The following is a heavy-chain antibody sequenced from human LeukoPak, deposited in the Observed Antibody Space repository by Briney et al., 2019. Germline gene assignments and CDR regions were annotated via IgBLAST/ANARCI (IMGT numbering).Heavy chain of an antibody. J-gene: IGHJ3*02. CDR1: GFTFSSYW. V-gene: IGHV3-74*01. D-gene: IGHD3-22*01. CDR2: INSDGSST. CDR3: ALPETPNYYDRGDAFDI. Sequence: GGSLRLSCAASGFTFSSYWMHWVRQAPGKGLVWVSRINSDGSSTSYADSVKGRFTISRDNAKNTLYLQMNSLRAEDTAVYYCALPETPNYYDRGDAFDIWGQGTMVTVSS.